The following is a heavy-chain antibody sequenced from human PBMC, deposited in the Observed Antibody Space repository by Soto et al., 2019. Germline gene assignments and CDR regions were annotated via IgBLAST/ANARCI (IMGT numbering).Heavy chain of an antibody. CDR3: TTRGRSYDILTGYPNSYFFDY. J-gene: IGHJ4*02. Sequence: GGSLRLSCAASGFTFSRSAMHWVRQAPGKGLEWMAVISFDGSDKYYADSLKGRFTISRDNSKNTLFLQMNSLRAEDTAVYYCTTRGRSYDILTGYPNSYFFDYWGQGTLVTVAS. D-gene: IGHD3-9*01. V-gene: IGHV3-30*14. CDR1: GFTFSRSA. CDR2: ISFDGSDK.